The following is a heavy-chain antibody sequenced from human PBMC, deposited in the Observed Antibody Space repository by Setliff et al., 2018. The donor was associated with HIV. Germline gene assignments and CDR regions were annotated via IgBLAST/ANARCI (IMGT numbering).Heavy chain of an antibody. V-gene: IGHV4-34*01. J-gene: IGHJ3*02. CDR1: GASFNYYY. CDR3: AREDTTGYYSLSAFDI. D-gene: IGHD3-22*01. CDR2: INHSGRT. Sequence: SETLSLTCTVSGASFNYYYWHWVRQSPGKGLEWIGEINHSGRTKYNPSLKSRVTMSVDTSKNQFSLKLKSVTAADTAVYYCAREDTTGYYSLSAFDIWGQGTLVTVSS.